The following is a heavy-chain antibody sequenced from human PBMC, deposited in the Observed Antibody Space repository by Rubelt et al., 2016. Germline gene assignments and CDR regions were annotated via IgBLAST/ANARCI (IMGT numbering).Heavy chain of an antibody. Sequence: QVPLVQSGAEVKKPGASVKVSCKASGYTFTSYAMHWVRQAPGQRLEWMGWINACNGNTKYSQKFQGRVTITRETSASTAYMELSSLRSEDTAVYYCARDIYSGSYYGYWGQGTLVTVSS. V-gene: IGHV1-3*01. D-gene: IGHD1-26*01. CDR3: ARDIYSGSYYGY. J-gene: IGHJ4*02. CDR2: INACNGNT. CDR1: GYTFTSYA.